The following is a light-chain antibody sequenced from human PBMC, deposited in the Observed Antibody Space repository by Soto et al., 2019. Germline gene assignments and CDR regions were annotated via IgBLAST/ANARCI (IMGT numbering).Light chain of an antibody. Sequence: DIQMALYPYSLYASVGDRVTITCLASQTISRYANWYQQKPGKAPKLLISGAFDLQTGVPSRFSGSGSGTDFTLTINGLQPDDFATYYCQQSYNTPCTFGQGTKVDIK. CDR1: QTISRY. V-gene: IGKV1-39*01. J-gene: IGKJ1*01. CDR3: QQSYNTPCT. CDR2: GAF.